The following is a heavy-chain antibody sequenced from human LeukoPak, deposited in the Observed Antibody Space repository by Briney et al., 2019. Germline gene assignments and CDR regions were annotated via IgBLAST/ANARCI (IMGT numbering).Heavy chain of an antibody. CDR2: TYYRSKWSH. V-gene: IGHV6-1*01. Sequence: SQTLSLTCAISGDSVSTNSAAWNWIRQSPSRGLEWLGRTYYRSKWSHDYAPSVQSRITINPDTSKNQFSLHLNSVAPEDTAVYYCAMGNRDFDSWGQGTLVTVSS. CDR1: GDSVSTNSAA. CDR3: AMGNRDFDS. J-gene: IGHJ5*01. D-gene: IGHD7-27*01.